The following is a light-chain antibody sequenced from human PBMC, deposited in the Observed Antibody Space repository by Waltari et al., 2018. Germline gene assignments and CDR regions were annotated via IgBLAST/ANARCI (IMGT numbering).Light chain of an antibody. V-gene: IGLV3-21*04. J-gene: IGLJ2*01. Sequence: SYVVTQSPSVSVAPGETARITCGGDIGSKSVHWYQQRPGQAPVLVISYDSDRPSGIPGRVSGSNSGNTATLTISWVEAEDEADYYCLVWHSTIDHQGVFGGGTKLTVL. CDR1: IGSKS. CDR3: LVWHSTIDHQGV. CDR2: YDS.